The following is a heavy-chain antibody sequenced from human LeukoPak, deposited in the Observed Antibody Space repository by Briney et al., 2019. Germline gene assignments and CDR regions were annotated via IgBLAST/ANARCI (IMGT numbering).Heavy chain of an antibody. J-gene: IGHJ6*02. CDR1: GFTLNNYW. V-gene: IGHV3-74*01. Sequence: PGGSLRLSCAASGFTLNNYWMHWVRQIPGRGLVWVSRINSDGTWINYADSVQGRFTVSRDNAKNSLYLQMNSLRAEDMAVYYCARAPLVGSSTSYYYYGMDVWGQGTTVTVSS. CDR2: INSDGTWI. CDR3: ARAPLVGSSTSYYYYGMDV. D-gene: IGHD2-2*01.